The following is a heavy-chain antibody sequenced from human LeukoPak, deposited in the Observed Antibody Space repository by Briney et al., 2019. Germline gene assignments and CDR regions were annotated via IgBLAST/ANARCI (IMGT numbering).Heavy chain of an antibody. J-gene: IGHJ3*02. Sequence: SGGSLRLSCEASGFTFTSYWMSWVRQAPGKGPEWVAHIKENGNEQYYADSVKGRFTISRDNVKQSLGLQMNSLRVEDTAVYYCARGPGDFDASDIWGQGTMVTVPS. CDR3: ARGPGDFDASDI. CDR2: IKENGNEQ. V-gene: IGHV3-7*01. CDR1: GFTFTSYW. D-gene: IGHD1-14*01.